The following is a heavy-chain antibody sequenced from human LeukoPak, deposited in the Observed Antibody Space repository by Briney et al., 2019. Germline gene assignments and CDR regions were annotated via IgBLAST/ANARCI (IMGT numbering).Heavy chain of an antibody. D-gene: IGHD4-11*01. CDR1: GYTFTGYY. J-gene: IGHJ5*02. V-gene: IGHV1-2*02. Sequence: AASVKVSCKASGYTFTGYYMHWVRQAPGQGLEWMGWINPNSGGTDYAQKFQGRVTMTRDTSISTAYMELSRLRSDDTAVYYCARGGETTVSDNWFDPWGQGTLVTVSS. CDR3: ARGGETTVSDNWFDP. CDR2: INPNSGGT.